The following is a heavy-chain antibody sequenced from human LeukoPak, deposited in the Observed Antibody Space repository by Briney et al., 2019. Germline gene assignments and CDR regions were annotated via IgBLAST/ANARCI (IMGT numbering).Heavy chain of an antibody. V-gene: IGHV4-61*02. CDR2: IYTSGST. J-gene: IGHJ4*02. Sequence: SQTLSLTCTVSGGSISSGSYYWSWIRQPAGKGLEWIGRIYTSGSTNYNPSLKSRVTISVDTSKNQFSLKLSSVTAADTAVYYCARWVPDPYSGYDYPDYWGQGTLVTVSS. D-gene: IGHD5-12*01. CDR3: ARWVPDPYSGYDYPDY. CDR1: GGSISSGSYY.